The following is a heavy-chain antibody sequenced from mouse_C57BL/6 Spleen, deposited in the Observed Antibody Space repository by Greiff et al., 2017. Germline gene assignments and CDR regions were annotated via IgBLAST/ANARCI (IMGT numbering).Heavy chain of an antibody. CDR3: ARSNDYGDLFWDMED. D-gene: IGHD2-4*01. CDR2: IYPRSGNT. V-gene: IGHV1-81*01. CDR1: GYTFTSYG. Sequence: QVQLQQSGAELARPGASVKLSCKASGYTFTSYGISWVKQRPGQGLEWIGEIYPRSGNTYYNEKFKGKATLTADKSSSTAYMELRSLTSEDSAVYFCARSNDYGDLFWDMEDWGQGTSVTVSS. J-gene: IGHJ4*01.